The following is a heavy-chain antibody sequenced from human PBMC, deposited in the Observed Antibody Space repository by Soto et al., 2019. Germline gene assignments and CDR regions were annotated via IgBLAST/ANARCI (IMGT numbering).Heavy chain of an antibody. J-gene: IGHJ4*02. V-gene: IGHV4-31*03. CDR1: GGSISSGGYY. CDR2: LYYRGST. CDR3: ARGRAGYGDYLIQRRYYFDY. Sequence: QVQLQESGPGLVKPSQTLSLTCTVSGGSISSGGYYWSWIRQHPGKGLEWIGYLYYRGSTYYNPSLKSRVTSSVDTSHTLFSLKLSSVAAADTAVYYCARGRAGYGDYLIQRRYYFDYWGQGTLVTVSP. D-gene: IGHD4-17*01.